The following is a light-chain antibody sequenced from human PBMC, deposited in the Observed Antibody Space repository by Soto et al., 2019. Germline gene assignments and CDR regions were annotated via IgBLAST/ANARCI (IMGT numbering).Light chain of an antibody. V-gene: IGKV3-15*01. CDR2: GAS. J-gene: IGKJ2*01. Sequence: EIVMTQSPATLSLSPGERAALSCRASQSINSELAWYQQKPGQPPRRLIYGASTRATGVPARFTGSESGSEFTLTISGLQSEDFAVYYCQQGHNWPLTFGQGTRLEI. CDR1: QSINSE. CDR3: QQGHNWPLT.